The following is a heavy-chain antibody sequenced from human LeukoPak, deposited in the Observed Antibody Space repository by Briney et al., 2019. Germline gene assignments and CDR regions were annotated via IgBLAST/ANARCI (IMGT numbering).Heavy chain of an antibody. V-gene: IGHV3-7*01. J-gene: IGHJ4*02. CDR1: GFTFDDYG. CDR3: ARDTEAAFDY. CDR2: IKQDGSEK. D-gene: IGHD6-13*01. Sequence: PGGSLRLSCAASGFTFDDYGMSWVRQAPGKGLEWVANIKQDGSEKYYVDSVKGRFTISRDNAKNSLYLQMNSLRAEDTAVYYCARDTEAAFDYWGRGTLVTVSS.